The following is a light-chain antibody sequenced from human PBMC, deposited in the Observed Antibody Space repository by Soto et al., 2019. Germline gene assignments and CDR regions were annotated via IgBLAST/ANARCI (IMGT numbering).Light chain of an antibody. CDR3: QQYYQWPIT. J-gene: IGKJ5*01. Sequence: EIVLTQSPATLSLSPGERATLSCRASQSVSSYLAWYHQKPGQAPRLLIYRASIRAAGLPDKFSGSGSGTEFTLTISRLQSEDFGVYYCQQYYQWPITFGQGTRLEIK. CDR1: QSVSSY. V-gene: IGKV3-15*01. CDR2: RAS.